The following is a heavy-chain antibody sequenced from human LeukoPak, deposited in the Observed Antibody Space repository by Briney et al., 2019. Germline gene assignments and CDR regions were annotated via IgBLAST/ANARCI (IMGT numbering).Heavy chain of an antibody. CDR3: ARDRGSYYYDSSGYYYKGDAFDI. V-gene: IGHV1-69*13. D-gene: IGHD3-22*01. Sequence: GASVKVSCRASGGTFSSYAISWVRQAPGQGLEWMGGIIPIFGTANYAQKFQGRVTITADESASTAYMELSSLRSEDTAVYYCARDRGSYYYDSSGYYYKGDAFDIWGQGTMVTVSS. CDR1: GGTFSSYA. CDR2: IIPIFGTA. J-gene: IGHJ3*02.